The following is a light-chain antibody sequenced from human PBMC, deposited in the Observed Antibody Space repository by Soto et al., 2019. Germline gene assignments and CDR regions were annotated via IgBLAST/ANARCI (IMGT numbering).Light chain of an antibody. V-gene: IGKV1-12*01. Sequence: DILMTQSPSSVSASVGARVTITCRASQAIGTWLAWFQQKPGEAPNLLIYAASSLQSGVRSRFSGGGSGTAFTLTISSMLPEDFPTYYCQQAKSFPLTFGGGTKVEVK. CDR1: QAIGTW. CDR3: QQAKSFPLT. J-gene: IGKJ4*01. CDR2: AAS.